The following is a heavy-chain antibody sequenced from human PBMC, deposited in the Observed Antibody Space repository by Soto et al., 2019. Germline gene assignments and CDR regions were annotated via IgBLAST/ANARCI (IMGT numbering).Heavy chain of an antibody. CDR3: ARGSRGGDY. Sequence: QVQLVESGGGVVQPGRSLRLSCAATGFTYSTYGMHWVRQAPGKGLEWVAVIWYDGSNKYYADSVKGRFTISRDNSKNTLDLQMNSLRAEDTAVYYCARGSRGGDYWGQGTLVTVSS. CDR2: IWYDGSNK. D-gene: IGHD3-16*01. CDR1: GFTYSTYG. V-gene: IGHV3-33*01. J-gene: IGHJ4*02.